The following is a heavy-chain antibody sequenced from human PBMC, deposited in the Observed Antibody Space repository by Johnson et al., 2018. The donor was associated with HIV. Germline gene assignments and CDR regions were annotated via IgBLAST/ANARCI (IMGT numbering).Heavy chain of an antibody. V-gene: IGHV3-30*02. CDR2: TQYDGSKT. D-gene: IGHD3-22*01. Sequence: HVQLVESGGGVVQPGGSLRLSCAATGFYFSSYGMHWVRQAPGKGLEWVAFTQYDGSKTYYGDSVRGRFTISRDNSKKTLYLEINSLRTEDTAIYFCAKETRDSRSAFDVWGQGTMVTVSS. CDR1: GFYFSSYG. CDR3: AKETRDSRSAFDV. J-gene: IGHJ3*01.